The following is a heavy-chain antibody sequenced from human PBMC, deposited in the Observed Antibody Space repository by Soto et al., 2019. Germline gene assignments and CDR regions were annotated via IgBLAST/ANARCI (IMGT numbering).Heavy chain of an antibody. CDR3: ARSAAGTWVYFDF. CDR1: GGSISSSGFY. Sequence: QVQLQESGPGLVKPSQTLSLTCTVSGGSISSSGFYWSWIRQHPGKGLEWIGYSYYSGSTYYNPSLKSPVTISVDTSTNQFSLKLSSVTAADPAVYYCARSAAGTWVYFDFWGQGTLVTVSS. CDR2: SYYSGST. V-gene: IGHV4-31*01. J-gene: IGHJ4*02. D-gene: IGHD6-13*01.